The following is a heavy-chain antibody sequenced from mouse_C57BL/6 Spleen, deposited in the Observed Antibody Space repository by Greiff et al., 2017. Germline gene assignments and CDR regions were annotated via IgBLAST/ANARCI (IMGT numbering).Heavy chain of an antibody. D-gene: IGHD2-3*01. CDR3: AKKRNDGHNGYFDV. J-gene: IGHJ1*03. CDR2: IWRGGST. Sequence: QVQLKESGPGLVQPSQSLSITCTVSGFSLTSYGIHWVRQSPGKGLEWLGVIWRGGSTDYNAAFMSRLNITKDNSKSQVFFKMNSLQADDTAIYYCAKKRNDGHNGYFDVWGTGTTVTVSS. CDR1: GFSLTSYG. V-gene: IGHV2-5*01.